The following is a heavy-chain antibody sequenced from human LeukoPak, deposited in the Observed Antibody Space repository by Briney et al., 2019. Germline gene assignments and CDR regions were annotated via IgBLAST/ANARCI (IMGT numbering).Heavy chain of an antibody. Sequence: GGSLRLSCAASGFNFSTYSMNWVRQAPGKGLEWISYISRSSGTIYYADSVKGRFTISRDNAKNSLYLQMTSLRAEDTAVYYCARKDLASGTYYFDYWGQGTLVTVSS. J-gene: IGHJ4*02. CDR3: ARKDLASGTYYFDY. V-gene: IGHV3-48*01. D-gene: IGHD3-10*01. CDR1: GFNFSTYS. CDR2: ISRSSGTI.